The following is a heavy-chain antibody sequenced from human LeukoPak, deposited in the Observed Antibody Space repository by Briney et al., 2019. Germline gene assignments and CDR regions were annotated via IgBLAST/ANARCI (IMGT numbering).Heavy chain of an antibody. J-gene: IGHJ4*02. V-gene: IGHV5-51*01. CDR1: GYSFIYYW. Sequence: GVSLKISCKGSGYSFIYYWIGWVRQMPGKGLEWMGIIYPGDSDTRYSPSFQGQVTISADKSLSTAYLQWNSLKASDTAMYYCARQDGNSAYYFDYWGQGTLVTVSS. CDR2: IYPGDSDT. D-gene: IGHD4-23*01. CDR3: ARQDGNSAYYFDY.